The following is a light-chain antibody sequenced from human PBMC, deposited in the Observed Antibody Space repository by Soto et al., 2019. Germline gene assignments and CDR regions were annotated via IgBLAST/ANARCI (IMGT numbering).Light chain of an antibody. J-gene: IGLJ1*01. CDR3: CSFAGLSTDV. CDR1: SSDVGSYNL. V-gene: IGLV2-23*01. Sequence: QSALTQPASASGSPGQTVTLSCTGTSSDVGSYNLDSWYQQHPGNPPQLMISEDGKRSAVVSNCCSGSKSGYTASLTISVLQAEDEADYCGCSFAGLSTDVFGAGTKVTVL. CDR2: EDG.